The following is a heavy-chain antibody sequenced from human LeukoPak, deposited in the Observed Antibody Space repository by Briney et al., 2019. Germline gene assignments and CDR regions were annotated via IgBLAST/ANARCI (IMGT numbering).Heavy chain of an antibody. CDR1: GGSVSSGSYS. V-gene: IGHV4-61*01. Sequence: SETLSLTCTVSGGSVSSGSYSWSWIRQPPGKGLEWIGYIYYSGSTNYNPSLKSRVTISVDTSKNQFSLKLSSVTAADTAVYYCARETGAPYYDILTGYWGYYYYGMDVWGQGTTVTVSS. CDR3: ARETGAPYYDILTGYWGYYYYGMDV. J-gene: IGHJ6*02. D-gene: IGHD3-9*01. CDR2: IYYSGST.